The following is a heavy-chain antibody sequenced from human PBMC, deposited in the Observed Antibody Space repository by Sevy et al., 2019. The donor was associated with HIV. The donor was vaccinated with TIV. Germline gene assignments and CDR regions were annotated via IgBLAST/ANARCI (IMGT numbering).Heavy chain of an antibody. CDR1: GFTFSDYY. CDR2: ISGRSSYI. V-gene: IGHV3-21*01. D-gene: IGHD2-2*01. CDR3: ARDGGCSSTSCLLYFDS. Sequence: GGSLRLSCAASGFTFSDYYMNWVRQAPGKGLEWVSSISGRSSYIHYADSVRGRFTISSDNAKNSLYLQMNSLRVDDTAVYFCARDGGCSSTSCLLYFDSWGQGALVTVSS. J-gene: IGHJ4*02.